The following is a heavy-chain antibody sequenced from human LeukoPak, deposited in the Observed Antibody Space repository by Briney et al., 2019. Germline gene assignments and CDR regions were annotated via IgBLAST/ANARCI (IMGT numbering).Heavy chain of an antibody. V-gene: IGHV1-2*02. CDR2: INPNRGDT. CDR3: ARSSTVTNPYYYYGMDV. Sequence: GASVKVSCKASGYTFTGHYMHWVRQAPGQGLEWMGWINPNRGDTNYAQKFQDSVTMTRDTSSNTAYMEPRRLTSDDTAVYYCARSSTVTNPYYYYGMDVWGQGTTVTVSS. D-gene: IGHD4-17*01. CDR1: GYTFTGHY. J-gene: IGHJ6*02.